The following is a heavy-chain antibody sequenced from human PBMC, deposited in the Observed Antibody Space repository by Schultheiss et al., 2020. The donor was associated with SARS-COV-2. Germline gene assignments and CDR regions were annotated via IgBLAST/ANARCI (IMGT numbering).Heavy chain of an antibody. CDR1: GGSISSYY. J-gene: IGHJ4*02. CDR2: IYYSGST. CDR3: ARDLQGGTKFDY. Sequence: SQTLSLTCTVSGGSISSYYWNWIRQPPGKGLEWIGYIYYSGSTNYNPSLKSRVTISVDTSKNQFSLKLSSVTAADTAVYYCARDLQGGTKFDYWGQGTLVTVSS. D-gene: IGHD4-11*01. V-gene: IGHV4-59*01.